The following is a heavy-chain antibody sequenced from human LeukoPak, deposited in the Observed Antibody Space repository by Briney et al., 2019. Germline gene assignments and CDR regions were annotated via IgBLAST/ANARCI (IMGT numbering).Heavy chain of an antibody. V-gene: IGHV3-30*02. D-gene: IGHD4-23*01. CDR1: GFAFNTYA. Sequence: PGGSLRLSCAASGFAFNTYAMHWVRQAPGKGLEWVAFIRYDGSNKYYADSVKGRFTISRDNSKNTLYLQMNSLRAEDTAVYYCAKPSSGGNSEDLDYWGQGTLVTVSS. J-gene: IGHJ4*02. CDR2: IRYDGSNK. CDR3: AKPSSGGNSEDLDY.